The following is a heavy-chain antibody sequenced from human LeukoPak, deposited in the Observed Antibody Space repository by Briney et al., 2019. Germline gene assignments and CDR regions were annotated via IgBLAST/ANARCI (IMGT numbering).Heavy chain of an antibody. J-gene: IGHJ4*02. V-gene: IGHV3-33*01. CDR2: IWYDGSNK. CDR3: ARPRARGSSSWYYFDY. Sequence: PGGSLRLSCAASGFTFSSYGMHWVRQAPGKGLEWVAVIWYDGSNKYYADSVKGRFTISRDNSKNTLYLQMNSLRAEDTAVYYCARPRARGSSSWYYFDYWGQGTLVTVSS. D-gene: IGHD6-13*01. CDR1: GFTFSSYG.